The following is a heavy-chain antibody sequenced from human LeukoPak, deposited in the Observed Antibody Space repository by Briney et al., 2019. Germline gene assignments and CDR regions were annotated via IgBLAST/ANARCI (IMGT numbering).Heavy chain of an antibody. CDR3: ARFPQFYGDAPDY. CDR1: GGSFSGYY. D-gene: IGHD4-17*01. V-gene: IGHV4-34*01. J-gene: IGHJ4*02. Sequence: PSETLSLTCAVYGGSFSGYYWSWIRQPPGKGLEWIGEINHMGSTNYNPSLKSRVTISVDTSKNQFSLKLSSVTAADTAVYYCARFPQFYGDAPDYWGQGTLVTVSS. CDR2: INHMGST.